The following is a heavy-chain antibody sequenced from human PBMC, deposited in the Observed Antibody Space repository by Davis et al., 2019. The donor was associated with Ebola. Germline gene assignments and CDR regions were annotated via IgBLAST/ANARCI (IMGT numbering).Heavy chain of an antibody. Sequence: PGGSLRLSCAASGFTFSDYYMSWIRQAPGKGLEWDSYISSSGSTIYYADSVKGRFTISRDNAKNTLYLQMNSLRAEDTAVYYCARDQIALAGRGAFDYWGQGTLVTVSS. CDR3: ARDQIALAGRGAFDY. CDR1: GFTFSDYY. CDR2: ISSSGSTI. J-gene: IGHJ4*02. D-gene: IGHD6-19*01. V-gene: IGHV3-11*04.